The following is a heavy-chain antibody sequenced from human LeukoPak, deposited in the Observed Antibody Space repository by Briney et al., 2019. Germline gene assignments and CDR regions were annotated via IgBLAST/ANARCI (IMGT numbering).Heavy chain of an antibody. V-gene: IGHV3-7*01. CDR1: GFTFSNYW. Sequence: GGSLRLSCVVSGFTFSNYWMTWVRQAPGKGLEWVANIQQDGSEKYYVDSVKGRFTIFRDNAKNSVFLQMNTLRAEDTAVYYCARFGYSHGYGWGGGYYYYYMDVWGKGTTVTVSS. CDR2: IQQDGSEK. CDR3: ARFGYSHGYGWGGGYYYYYMDV. D-gene: IGHD5-18*01. J-gene: IGHJ6*03.